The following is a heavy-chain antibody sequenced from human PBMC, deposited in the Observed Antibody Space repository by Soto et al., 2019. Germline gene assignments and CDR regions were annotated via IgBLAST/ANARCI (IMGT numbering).Heavy chain of an antibody. J-gene: IGHJ3*02. CDR1: GDSISSGGYY. Sequence: QVQLQASGPGLVKPSQTLSLTCTVSGDSISSGGYYWSWIRQHPGKGLEWIGYIHYSGSTYYNPSLKCRVTISVDTSNNQFSLKLSSVTAADAAVYYCAREGDFASPAFDIWGQGTMVTVSS. CDR2: IHYSGST. V-gene: IGHV4-31*03. CDR3: AREGDFASPAFDI. D-gene: IGHD3-16*01.